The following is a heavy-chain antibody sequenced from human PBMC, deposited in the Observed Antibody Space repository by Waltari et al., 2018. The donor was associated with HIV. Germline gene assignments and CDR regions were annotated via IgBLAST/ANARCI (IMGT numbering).Heavy chain of an antibody. CDR1: GFTFSNYA. V-gene: IGHV3-21*01. CDR2: ISSSSDYI. Sequence: EVQLVESGGGLVKPGGSLRLSCAASGFTFSNYAMNWVRQAPGRGLEWVSSISSSSDYIYYADSVRGRFTISRDNAKNSLYLQMHSLRAEDTGLYYCARDYRGEMATDYVFDWGQGTLVTVSS. J-gene: IGHJ4*02. CDR3: ARDYRGEMATDYVFD. D-gene: IGHD3-10*01.